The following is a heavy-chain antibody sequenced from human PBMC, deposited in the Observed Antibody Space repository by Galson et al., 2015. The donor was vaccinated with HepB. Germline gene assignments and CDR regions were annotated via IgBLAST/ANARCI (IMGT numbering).Heavy chain of an antibody. Sequence: SLRLSCAVSGFTFYTYTMNWVRQAPGKGLEWVSTITSSSTNIYYADSVKGRFTISRDNAKNSLFLQMNSLRAEDTAVYYCARGTGGNTDTFDIWGQGTMVTVSS. J-gene: IGHJ3*02. CDR3: ARGTGGNTDTFDI. D-gene: IGHD6-25*01. CDR1: GFTFYTYT. CDR2: ITSSSTNI. V-gene: IGHV3-21*01.